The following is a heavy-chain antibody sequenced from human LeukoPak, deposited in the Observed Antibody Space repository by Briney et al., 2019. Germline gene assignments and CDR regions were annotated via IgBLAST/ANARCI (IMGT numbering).Heavy chain of an antibody. J-gene: IGHJ4*02. Sequence: PSETLSLTCTVSGGSISSRTYYWGWIRQPPGKGLEWIGSIYYSGSTYYNPSLKSRVTISVDTSKNQFSLKLSSVTAADTAVYYCARFDSGSYQHYFDYWGQGTLVTVSS. CDR3: ARFDSGSYQHYFDY. CDR2: IYYSGST. D-gene: IGHD1-26*01. V-gene: IGHV4-39*07. CDR1: GGSISSRTYY.